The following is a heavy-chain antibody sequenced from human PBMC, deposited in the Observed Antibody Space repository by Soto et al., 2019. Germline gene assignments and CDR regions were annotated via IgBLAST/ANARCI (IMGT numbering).Heavy chain of an antibody. Sequence: QVQLVQSGAEVKKPGASVKVSCKTSGYTFSDYYIHWVRQAPGQGLEWLGWINPDSGVTNSAQKFQDRVTMTRVTSISTAYMELRGLRSDDTAVYFCARDGKYSFGPYSPEALDVWGQGTTVTVSS. D-gene: IGHD2-15*01. V-gene: IGHV1-2*02. CDR1: GYTFSDYY. CDR2: INPDSGVT. CDR3: ARDGKYSFGPYSPEALDV. J-gene: IGHJ6*02.